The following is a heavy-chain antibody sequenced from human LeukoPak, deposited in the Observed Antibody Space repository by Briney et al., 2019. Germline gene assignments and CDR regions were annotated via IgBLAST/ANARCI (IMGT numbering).Heavy chain of an antibody. J-gene: IGHJ5*02. Sequence: EVQLVQSGAEVKKPGESLKISCKGSGYSFTNYWIGWVRQMPGKGLEWMGIIYPGDSDTRYSPSFQGQVTISANKSISTAYLQWGSLKASDTAMYYCARSQGYCSGGSCLQGDWFDPWGQGTLVTVSS. CDR2: IYPGDSDT. D-gene: IGHD2-15*01. V-gene: IGHV5-51*03. CDR3: ARSQGYCSGGSCLQGDWFDP. CDR1: GYSFTNYW.